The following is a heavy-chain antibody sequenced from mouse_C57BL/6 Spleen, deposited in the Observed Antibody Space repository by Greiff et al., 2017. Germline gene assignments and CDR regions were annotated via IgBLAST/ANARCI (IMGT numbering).Heavy chain of an antibody. J-gene: IGHJ2*01. CDR3: TRGSYYGNYFDY. CDR2: ISSGGDYI. V-gene: IGHV5-9-1*02. CDR1: GFTFSSYA. Sequence: EVKLLESGEGLVKPGGSLKLSCAASGFTFSSYAMSWVRQTPEKRLEWVAYISSGGDYIYYADTVKGRFTISRDNARNTLYLQMSSLKSEDTAMYYCTRGSYYGNYFDYWGQGTTLTVSS. D-gene: IGHD2-1*01.